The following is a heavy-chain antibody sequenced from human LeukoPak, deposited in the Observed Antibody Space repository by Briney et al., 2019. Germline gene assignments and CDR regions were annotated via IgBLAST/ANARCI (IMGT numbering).Heavy chain of an antibody. CDR1: GFTFSSYS. Sequence: PGGSLRLSCAASGFTFSSYSMNWVRQAPGKGLEWVSSISSSSSYIYYADSVKGRFTISRDNAKNSLYLQMNSLRAEDTAVYYCARGSPRHDYGDPGYAFDIWGQGTMVTVSS. V-gene: IGHV3-21*01. CDR3: ARGSPRHDYGDPGYAFDI. CDR2: ISSSSSYI. J-gene: IGHJ3*02. D-gene: IGHD4-17*01.